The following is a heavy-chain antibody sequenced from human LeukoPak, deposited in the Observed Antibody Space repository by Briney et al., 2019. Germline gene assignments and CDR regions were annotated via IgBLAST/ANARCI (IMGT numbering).Heavy chain of an antibody. J-gene: IGHJ4*02. CDR2: ISAYNGNT. V-gene: IGHV1-18*01. CDR3: ARSSGITMVREAFDY. D-gene: IGHD3-10*01. Sequence: ASVKVSCKASGYTFTSYGISWVRQAPGQGLEWMGWISAYNGNTNYAQKLQGRVTMTTDTSTSTAYMELRSLRSDDTAVYYCARSSGITMVREAFDYWSQGTLVTVSS. CDR1: GYTFTSYG.